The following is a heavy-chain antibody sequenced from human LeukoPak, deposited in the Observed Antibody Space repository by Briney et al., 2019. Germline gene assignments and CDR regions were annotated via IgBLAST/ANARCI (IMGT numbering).Heavy chain of an antibody. CDR3: ARHDPGWFDT. CDR1: GGSINGYY. CDR2: INYSGST. D-gene: IGHD3-16*01. J-gene: IGHJ5*02. V-gene: IGHV4-59*01. Sequence: SETLSLTCTVSGGSINGYYWSWIRQPPGKGLEWIGYINYSGSTNHNPSLKSRVTISVDRSKNQLTLKLSYVTAADTAVYYCARHDPGWFDTWGQGTLVTVSS.